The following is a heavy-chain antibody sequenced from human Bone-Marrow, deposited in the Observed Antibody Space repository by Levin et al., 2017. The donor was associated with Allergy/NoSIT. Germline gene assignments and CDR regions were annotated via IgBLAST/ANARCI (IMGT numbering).Heavy chain of an antibody. CDR2: ISYDGSNK. CDR3: ARDLKSPAVGATTFWFDP. Sequence: GGSLRLSCAASGFTFSSYAMHWVRQAPGKGLEWVAVISYDGSNKYYADSVKGRFTISRDNSKNTLYLQMNSLRAEDTAVYYCARDLKSPAVGATTFWFDPWGQGTLVTVSS. CDR1: GFTFSSYA. D-gene: IGHD1-26*01. V-gene: IGHV3-30-3*01. J-gene: IGHJ5*02.